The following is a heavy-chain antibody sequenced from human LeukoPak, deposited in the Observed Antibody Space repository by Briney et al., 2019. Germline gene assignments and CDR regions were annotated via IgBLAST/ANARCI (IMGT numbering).Heavy chain of an antibody. CDR2: IYFSGGT. CDR3: ARSYYYDSSGYYWPYWFDP. CDR1: GDSISSSSYY. D-gene: IGHD3-22*01. V-gene: IGHV4-39*07. Sequence: PSETLSLTCTVSGDSISSSSYYWGWIRQPPGKGLEWIGSIYFSGGTYYNASLKSRVTISVDTSKNQFSLKLSSVTAADTAVYYCARSYYYDSSGYYWPYWFDPWGQGTLVTVSS. J-gene: IGHJ5*02.